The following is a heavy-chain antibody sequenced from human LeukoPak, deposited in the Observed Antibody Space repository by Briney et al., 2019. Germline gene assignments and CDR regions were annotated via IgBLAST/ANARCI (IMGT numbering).Heavy chain of an antibody. CDR2: IRYDGSNK. D-gene: IGHD3-22*01. V-gene: IGHV3-30*02. CDR3: AKESVMGGYYDSSGYYDY. J-gene: IGHJ4*02. Sequence: GGSLRLSCAASGFTFSSYGMHWVRQAPGKGLEWVAFIRYDGSNKYYADSVKGRFTISRDNSKNTLYLQMNSLRAEDTAVYYCAKESVMGGYYDSSGYYDYWGQGTLVTVSS. CDR1: GFTFSSYG.